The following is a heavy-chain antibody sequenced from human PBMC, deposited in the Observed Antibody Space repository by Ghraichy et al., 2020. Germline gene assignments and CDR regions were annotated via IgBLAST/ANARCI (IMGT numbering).Heavy chain of an antibody. CDR1: GYTFTSYA. Sequence: ASVKVSCKASGYTFTSYAMHWVRQAPGQRLEWMGWINAGNGNTKYSQKFQGRVTITRDTSASTAYMELSSLRSEDTAVYYCASNFPIAVAGLGNYYYYGMDVWGQGTTVTVSS. J-gene: IGHJ6*02. CDR2: INAGNGNT. V-gene: IGHV1-3*01. D-gene: IGHD6-19*01. CDR3: ASNFPIAVAGLGNYYYYGMDV.